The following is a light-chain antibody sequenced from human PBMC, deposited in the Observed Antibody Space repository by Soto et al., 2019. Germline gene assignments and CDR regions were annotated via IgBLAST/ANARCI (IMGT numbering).Light chain of an antibody. CDR2: GAS. V-gene: IGKV3-15*01. J-gene: IGKJ5*01. Sequence: EIVMTQSSATLSVSPGERATLSCRASQSVSSNLAWYQQKPGQAHRLLIYGASTRANGIPARFSGSGSGTEFTLTISSLQSEDVALYYCQQYNNLPITFVQGTRLDIK. CDR1: QSVSSN. CDR3: QQYNNLPIT.